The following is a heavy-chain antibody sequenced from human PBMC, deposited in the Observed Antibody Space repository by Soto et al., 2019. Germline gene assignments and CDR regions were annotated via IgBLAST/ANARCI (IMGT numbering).Heavy chain of an antibody. CDR2: INPNSGGT. CDR3: VRDQQLARKKDYYYYYGMDV. Sequence: ASVKVSCKASGYTFTGYYMHWVRQAPGQGLEWMGWINPNSGGTNYAQKFQGRVTMTRDTSISTAYMELSRLRSDDTAVYYCVRDQQLARKKDYYYYYGMDVWGQGTTVTVSS. D-gene: IGHD6-6*01. CDR1: GYTFTGYY. J-gene: IGHJ6*02. V-gene: IGHV1-2*02.